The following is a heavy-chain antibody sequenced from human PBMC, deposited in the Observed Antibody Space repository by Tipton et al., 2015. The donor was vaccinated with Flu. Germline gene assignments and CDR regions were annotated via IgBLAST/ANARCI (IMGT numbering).Heavy chain of an antibody. CDR2: IGRGGDNT. Sequence: AASGFTFSSYAMGWVRQAPGMGLEWVSGIGRGGDNTHYADSVKGRFTISRDNSKNTLFLLMNNLRAEDTAIYYCAKDLHGNYADYFDSWGQGTLVTVSS. CDR1: GFTFSSYA. J-gene: IGHJ4*02. D-gene: IGHD1-7*01. CDR3: AKDLHGNYADYFDS. V-gene: IGHV3-23*01.